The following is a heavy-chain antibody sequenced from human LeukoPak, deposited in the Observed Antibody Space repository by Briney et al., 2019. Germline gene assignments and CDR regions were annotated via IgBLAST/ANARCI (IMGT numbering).Heavy chain of an antibody. V-gene: IGHV3-48*04. J-gene: IGHJ4*02. CDR3: AGEGSGWLPNY. CDR2: ISSSGDTM. D-gene: IGHD6-19*01. Sequence: GGSLRLSCAASGVNFNNYGMNWVRQAPGKGLEWVSHISSSGDTMYYADSVRGRFTISRDNAKNSLYLQMNSLRADDTAIYYCAGEGSGWLPNYWGQGTLVAVSS. CDR1: GVNFNNYG.